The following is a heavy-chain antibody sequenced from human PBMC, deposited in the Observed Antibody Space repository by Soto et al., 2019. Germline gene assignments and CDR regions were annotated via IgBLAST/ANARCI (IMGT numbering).Heavy chain of an antibody. CDR1: GFTFSSYE. V-gene: IGHV3-48*03. J-gene: IGHJ3*02. CDR2: ISSSGSTI. D-gene: IGHD5-18*01. CDR3: AREGAAMVLDAFDI. Sequence: GGSLRLSCAASGFTFSSYEMNWVRQAPGKGLEWVSYISSSGSTIYYADSVKGRFTISRDNAKNSLYLQMNSLRAEDTAVYYCAREGAAMVLDAFDIWGQGTMVTVSS.